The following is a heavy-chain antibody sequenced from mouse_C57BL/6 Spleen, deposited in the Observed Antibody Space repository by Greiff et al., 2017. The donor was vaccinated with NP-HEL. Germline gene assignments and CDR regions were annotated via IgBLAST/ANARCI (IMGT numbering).Heavy chain of an antibody. CDR2: INPNNGGT. CDR1: GYTFTDYN. V-gene: IGHV1-22*01. J-gene: IGHJ3*01. CDR3: ATGGTNRAWFAY. D-gene: IGHD3-1*01. Sequence: EVQLQESGPELVKPGASVKMSCKASGYTFTDYNMHWVKQSHGKSLEWIGYINPNNGGTSYNQKFKGKATLTVNKSSSTAYMELRSLTSEDSAVYYCATGGTNRAWFAYWGQGTLVTVSA.